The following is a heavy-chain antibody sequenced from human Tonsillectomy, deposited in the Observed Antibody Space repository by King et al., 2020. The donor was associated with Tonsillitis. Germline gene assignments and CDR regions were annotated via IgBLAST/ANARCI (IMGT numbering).Heavy chain of an antibody. CDR3: AKDISRYGNDYYYGMDV. CDR1: GFTFDDYA. D-gene: IGHD4-23*01. CDR2: ISWNSGSI. V-gene: IGHV3-9*01. J-gene: IGHJ6*02. Sequence: QLVQSGGGLVQPGRSLRLSCAASGFTFDDYAMHWVRQAPGKGLEWVSGISWNSGSIGYADSVKGRFTISRDNAKNSLYLQMNSLRAEDTALYYCAKDISRYGNDYYYGMDVWGQGTTVTVSS.